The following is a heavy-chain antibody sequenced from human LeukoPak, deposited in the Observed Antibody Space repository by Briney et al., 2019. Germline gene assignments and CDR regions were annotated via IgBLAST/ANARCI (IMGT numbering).Heavy chain of an antibody. CDR1: GYTFTSYA. Sequence: ASVKVSCKASGYTFTSYAMHWVRQAPGQRLEWMGWINAGNGNTKYSQKFQGRVTITRDTSASTAYMELSSLRSEDTAVYYCARGLTALDYGDYYNWFDPWGQGTLVTVSS. CDR2: INAGNGNT. J-gene: IGHJ5*02. V-gene: IGHV1-3*01. D-gene: IGHD4-17*01. CDR3: ARGLTALDYGDYYNWFDP.